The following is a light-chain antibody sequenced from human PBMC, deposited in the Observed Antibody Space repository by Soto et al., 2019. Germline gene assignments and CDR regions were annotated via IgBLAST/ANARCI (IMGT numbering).Light chain of an antibody. CDR3: QQYNSYPFT. V-gene: IGKV1-5*01. J-gene: IGKJ2*01. CDR1: QTISGW. Sequence: DIQMTQSPSTLSASVGDRVTITCRASQTISGWLAWYQQRPGKAPKLLIYDASRLESGVPSRFSGTESGTEFTLAINNLQPEDVATYYCQQYNSYPFTFGQGTKVDIK. CDR2: DAS.